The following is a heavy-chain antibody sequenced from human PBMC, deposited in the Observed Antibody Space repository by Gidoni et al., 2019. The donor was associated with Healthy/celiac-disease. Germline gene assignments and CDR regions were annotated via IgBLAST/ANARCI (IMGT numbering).Heavy chain of an antibody. J-gene: IGHJ4*02. CDR3: ARHGAVQLERPVY. Sequence: QLQLQESGPGLVKPSETLSLPCTVSGGSISSSSYYWGWIRQPPGKGLEWIGSIYYSGSTYYNPSLKSRVTISVDTSKNQFSLKLSSVTAADTAVYYCARHGAVQLERPVYWGQGTLVTVSS. V-gene: IGHV4-39*01. CDR1: GGSISSSSYY. D-gene: IGHD1-1*01. CDR2: IYYSGST.